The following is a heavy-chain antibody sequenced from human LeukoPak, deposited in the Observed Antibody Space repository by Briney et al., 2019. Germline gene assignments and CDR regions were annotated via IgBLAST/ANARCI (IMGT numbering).Heavy chain of an antibody. CDR3: ARIDQNSGSYSDY. CDR2: MNPNSGNT. V-gene: IGHV1-8*01. CDR1: GYTFTSYD. D-gene: IGHD1-26*01. J-gene: IGHJ4*02. Sequence: ASVKVSCKASGYTFTSYDINWVRQATGQGLEWMGWMNPNSGNTGYAQKFQGRVTMTRNTSISTAYMELSSLRPEDTAVYYCARIDQNSGSYSDYWGQGTLVTVSS.